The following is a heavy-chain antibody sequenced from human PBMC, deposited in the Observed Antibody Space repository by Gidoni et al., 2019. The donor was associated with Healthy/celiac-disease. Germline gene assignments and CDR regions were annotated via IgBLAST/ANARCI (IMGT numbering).Heavy chain of an antibody. CDR1: GGSISSSSYY. CDR2: IYYSGST. V-gene: IGHV4-39*01. J-gene: IGHJ4*02. Sequence: QLQLQESGPGLGKPSETLSLTCTVSGGSISSSSYYWGWIRQPPGKGLEWIGSIYYSGSTYYNPSLKSRVTISVDTSKNQFSLKLSSVTAADTAVYYCATSLRPAVAIYWGQGTLVTVSS. CDR3: ATSLRPAVAIY. D-gene: IGHD6-19*01.